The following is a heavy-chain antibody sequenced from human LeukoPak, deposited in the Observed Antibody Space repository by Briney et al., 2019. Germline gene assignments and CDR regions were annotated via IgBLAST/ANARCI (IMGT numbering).Heavy chain of an antibody. D-gene: IGHD1-1*01. CDR3: ATERERRITD. Sequence: PSETLSLTCDVSGFSISLGYYWVWMRQPAGQGLEWIGSIHPSGTTFYNSSLNSRITMTIDAPKNQFSLRLSLVTAVDTAVYFCATERERRITDWGQGTLVTVSS. V-gene: IGHV4-38-2*02. CDR1: GFSISLGYY. CDR2: IHPSGTT. J-gene: IGHJ4*02.